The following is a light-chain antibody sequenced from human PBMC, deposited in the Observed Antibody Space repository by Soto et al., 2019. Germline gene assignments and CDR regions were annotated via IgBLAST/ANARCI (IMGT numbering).Light chain of an antibody. CDR1: QSFRGL. Sequence: EVVLTQSPVTLSLSPGERATLSCRASQSFRGLLAWYQQKPGQAPRLLIYDAYNRATGIPPRFSGSGSGTDFTLTISSLEPEDSEVYYCQQRHMWPITFGQGTLLEIK. CDR2: DAY. V-gene: IGKV3-11*01. J-gene: IGKJ5*01. CDR3: QQRHMWPIT.